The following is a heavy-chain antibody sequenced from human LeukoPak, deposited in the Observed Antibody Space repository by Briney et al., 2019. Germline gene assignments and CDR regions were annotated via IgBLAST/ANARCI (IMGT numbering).Heavy chain of an antibody. J-gene: IGHJ4*02. CDR3: AARRIVGASSFDY. Sequence: GGSLRLSCAASGFTFSSYSMNWVRQAPGKGLEWVSSISSSSSYVYYADSVKGRFTISRDNAKNSLYLQMNSLRAEDTAVYYCAARRIVGASSFDYWGQGTLVTVSS. V-gene: IGHV3-21*01. CDR2: ISSSSSYV. D-gene: IGHD1-26*01. CDR1: GFTFSSYS.